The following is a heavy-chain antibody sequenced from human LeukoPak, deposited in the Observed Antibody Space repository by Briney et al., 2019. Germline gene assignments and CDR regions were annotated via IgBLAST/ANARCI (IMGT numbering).Heavy chain of an antibody. Sequence: GGSLRLSCAASGFSFGSYAMHWVRQAPGKGLEWVAVISYDGNNKYYADSVRGRFTISRDNSKNTLFLQMNSLRTEDTAVYYCAKDRGDTSGYPDYWGQGTLVTVSS. CDR1: GFSFGSYA. CDR2: ISYDGNNK. CDR3: AKDRGDTSGYPDY. D-gene: IGHD3-22*01. V-gene: IGHV3-30*04. J-gene: IGHJ4*02.